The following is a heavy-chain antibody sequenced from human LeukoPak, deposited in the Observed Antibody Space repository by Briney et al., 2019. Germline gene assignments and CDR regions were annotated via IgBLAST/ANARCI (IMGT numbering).Heavy chain of an antibody. CDR2: INSDGSSI. CDR1: GFTFSGYW. J-gene: IGHJ4*02. D-gene: IGHD1-26*01. CDR3: ARVRSGGFDY. V-gene: IGHV3-74*01. Sequence: PGRSLRLSCAASGFTFSGYWMHWVRQAPGKGLVWVSRINSDGSSISYADSVKGRFSISRDNAKNTLYLQMNSLRAEDTAVYYCARVRSGGFDYWGQGILVTVSS.